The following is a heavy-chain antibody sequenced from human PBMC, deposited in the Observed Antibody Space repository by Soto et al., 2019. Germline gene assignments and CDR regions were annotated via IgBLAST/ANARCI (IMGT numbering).Heavy chain of an antibody. CDR3: ARSTQNLDS. Sequence: PGGSLRLSCAASGFTFSSNAMSWVRQAPGEGLVWVSRINLDGSSTTYADSVKGRFTISRDNAKNTLYLQMNSLRAEDKAVHYCARSTQNLDSWGQGTLVTVSS. V-gene: IGHV3-74*01. CDR1: GFTFSSNA. CDR2: INLDGSST. J-gene: IGHJ4*02.